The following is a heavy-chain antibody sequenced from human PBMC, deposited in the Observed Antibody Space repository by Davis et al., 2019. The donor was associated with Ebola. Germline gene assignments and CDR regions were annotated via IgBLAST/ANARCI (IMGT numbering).Heavy chain of an antibody. CDR3: ARDDEEGSGYDLYYYYGMDV. CDR2: ISYDGSNK. CDR1: GFTFSSYG. J-gene: IGHJ6*02. Sequence: GGSLRLSCAASGFTFSSYGMHWVRQAPGKGLEWVAVISYDGSNKYYADSVKGRFTISRDNSKNTLYLQMNSLRAEDTAVYYCARDDEEGSGYDLYYYYGMDVWGQGTTVTVSS. D-gene: IGHD5-12*01. V-gene: IGHV3-30*03.